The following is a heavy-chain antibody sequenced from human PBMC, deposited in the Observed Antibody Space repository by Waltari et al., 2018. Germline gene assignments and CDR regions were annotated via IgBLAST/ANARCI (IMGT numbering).Heavy chain of an antibody. Sequence: QVQLQQWGAGLLKPSETLSLTCAVYGGSFRGYYWSWIRQPPGKWLEWIGEINHSGSTNYNPSLKSRVTISVDTSKNQFSLKLSSVTAADTAVYYCARGRVWFGELLDYWGQGTLVTVSS. V-gene: IGHV4-34*01. D-gene: IGHD3-10*01. CDR1: GGSFRGYY. J-gene: IGHJ4*02. CDR2: INHSGST. CDR3: ARGRVWFGELLDY.